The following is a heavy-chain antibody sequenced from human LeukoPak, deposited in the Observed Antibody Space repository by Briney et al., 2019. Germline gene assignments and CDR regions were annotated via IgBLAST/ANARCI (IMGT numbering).Heavy chain of an antibody. Sequence: SETLSLTCTVSGGSISSGGYYWSWIRQPPGKGLEWIGYIYYSGSTYYNPSLKSRVTISVDTSKNQFSLKLSSVTAADTAVYYCARLTYYDYVWGSYRSDAFDIWGQGTMVTVSS. D-gene: IGHD3-16*02. V-gene: IGHV4-30-4*08. J-gene: IGHJ3*02. CDR3: ARLTYYDYVWGSYRSDAFDI. CDR2: IYYSGST. CDR1: GGSISSGGYY.